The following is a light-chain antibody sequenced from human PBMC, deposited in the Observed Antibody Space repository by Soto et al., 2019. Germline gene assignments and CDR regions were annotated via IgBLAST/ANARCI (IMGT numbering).Light chain of an antibody. CDR1: SSDVGGYNY. V-gene: IGLV2-14*01. CDR2: DVT. Sequence: QSALTQPASVSGSPGQSITISCTGTSSDVGGYNYVSWYQQHPGKAPKLMIYDVTNRPSGVSNRFSGSKSANTASLTISGLQAEDEADYYCSSYTSSGTYVFGPGTKVTVL. J-gene: IGLJ1*01. CDR3: SSYTSSGTYV.